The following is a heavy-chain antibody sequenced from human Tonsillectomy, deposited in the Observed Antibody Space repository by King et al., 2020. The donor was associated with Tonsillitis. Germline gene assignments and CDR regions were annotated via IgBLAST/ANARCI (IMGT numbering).Heavy chain of an antibody. J-gene: IGHJ4*02. CDR2: ISWNSGNK. CDR1: GFTFDDYA. Sequence: VQLVESGGGLVQPGRSLRLSCTASGFTFDDYAMHWVRQAPGKGLEWVSGISWNSGNKGYVDSVKGRFTISRDNAKNSLYLEMNSLRPEDTALYYCAKEAAYYHDSGDYCGHCGIDFWGQGTLVTVSS. D-gene: IGHD3-22*01. CDR3: AKEAAYYHDSGDYCGHCGIDF. V-gene: IGHV3-9*01.